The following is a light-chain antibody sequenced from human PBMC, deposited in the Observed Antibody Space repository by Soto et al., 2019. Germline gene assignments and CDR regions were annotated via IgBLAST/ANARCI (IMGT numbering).Light chain of an antibody. Sequence: VLTQSPATLSLSPGERATLSCRASENVRTFVDWYQQKPGQAPRLLIYGASNRATDIPARFSGSGSGTDFTLTISNLEPEDFATYYCQQTYETPRTFGQGTKVEFK. V-gene: IGKV3-11*01. J-gene: IGKJ1*01. CDR3: QQTYETPRT. CDR1: ENVRTF. CDR2: GAS.